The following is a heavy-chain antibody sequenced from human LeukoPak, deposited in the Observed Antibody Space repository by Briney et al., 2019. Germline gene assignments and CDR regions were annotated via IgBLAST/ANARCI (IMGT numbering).Heavy chain of an antibody. CDR3: AREKVVPAAIDYYYYYYMDV. CDR2: INHSGST. V-gene: IGHV4-34*01. Sequence: PSETLSLTCAVYGGSFSGYYWSWIRQPPGKGLEWIGEINHSGSTNYNPSLKSRVTISVDTSKNQFSLKLSSVTAADTAVYYCAREKVVPAAIDYYYYYYMDVGGKGTTVPVSS. J-gene: IGHJ6*03. CDR1: GGSFSGYY. D-gene: IGHD2-2*01.